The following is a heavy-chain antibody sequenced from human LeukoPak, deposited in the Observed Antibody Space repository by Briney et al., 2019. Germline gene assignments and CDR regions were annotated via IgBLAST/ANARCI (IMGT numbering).Heavy chain of an antibody. J-gene: IGHJ4*02. CDR3: ARDNYVWGSYRYDYFDY. Sequence: GGSLRLCCAASGFTFSPYSMNWGRQAPGKGLEWVSSISSSSSYVYYADSVKGRFTISRDNAKNSLYLQMNSLRAEDTAVYYCARDNYVWGSYRYDYFDYWGQGTLVTVSS. CDR1: GFTFSPYS. V-gene: IGHV3-21*01. CDR2: ISSSSSYV. D-gene: IGHD3-16*02.